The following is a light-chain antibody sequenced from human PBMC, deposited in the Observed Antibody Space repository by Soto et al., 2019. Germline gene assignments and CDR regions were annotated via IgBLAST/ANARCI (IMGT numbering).Light chain of an antibody. V-gene: IGKV1-39*01. CDR3: QQSSTIPST. CDR2: AAS. J-gene: IGKJ1*01. Sequence: DIQMTQSPSSLSASAGDRITITCRASQRISTYLNWYQQKPGQAPKLLISAASTLQSGVPSRFSGSGSGTDFTLSISSLQPEDVAIYYCQQSSTIPSTFGQGTKVEIK. CDR1: QRISTY.